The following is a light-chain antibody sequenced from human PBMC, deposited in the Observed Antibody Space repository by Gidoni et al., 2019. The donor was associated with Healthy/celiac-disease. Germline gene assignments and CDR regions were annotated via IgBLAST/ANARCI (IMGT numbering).Light chain of an antibody. CDR2: DAS. Sequence: EIVLTQSPATLSLSPGERATLSCRASQTVSSYLAWYQQKPGQAPRLLPHDASNRATGIPARFSGSGSGTDFTLTISSLEPEDFAVYYCQQRSNWPYTFGQGTKLEIK. CDR3: QQRSNWPYT. CDR1: QTVSSY. J-gene: IGKJ2*01. V-gene: IGKV3-11*01.